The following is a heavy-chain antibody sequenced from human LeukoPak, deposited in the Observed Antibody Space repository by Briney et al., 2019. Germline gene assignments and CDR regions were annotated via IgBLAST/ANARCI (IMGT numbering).Heavy chain of an antibody. V-gene: IGHV1-2*02. CDR3: ARANGGGAYYPFDY. D-gene: IGHD2-21*02. J-gene: IGHJ4*02. CDR2: INPYSGDT. CDR1: GGTFSSYA. Sequence: ASVKVSCKASGGTFSSYAISWVRQAPGQGLEWMAWINPYSGDTDSAQKFQGRVTVTRDTSITTAYMDLSRLRSDDAAVYYCARANGGGAYYPFDYWGQGALVTVSS.